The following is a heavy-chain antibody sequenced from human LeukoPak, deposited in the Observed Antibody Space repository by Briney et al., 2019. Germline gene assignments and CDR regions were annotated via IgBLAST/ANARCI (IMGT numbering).Heavy chain of an antibody. Sequence: GGSLRLSCAASGFTFSSYSMSWVRQAPGKGLEWVSYISSSSSTIYYADSVKGRFTISRDNSKNTLYLRMNSLRAEDTAVYYCANTWGLLSPNDYWGQGTLVTVSS. CDR1: GFTFSSYS. V-gene: IGHV3-48*01. D-gene: IGHD1-26*01. CDR2: ISSSSSTI. J-gene: IGHJ4*02. CDR3: ANTWGLLSPNDY.